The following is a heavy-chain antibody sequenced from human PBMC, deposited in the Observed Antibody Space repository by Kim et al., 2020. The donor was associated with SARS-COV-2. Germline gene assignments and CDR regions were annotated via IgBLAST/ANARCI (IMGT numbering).Heavy chain of an antibody. Sequence: SVKVSCRGSGGSASTLPITWVRRAPGRGLEWLGGIVPRFGDPNYAQNFQGRVTNTADATTDTAFLDLSSLTSADTAMYFCAREAEGASRRDAFDMWGQGTMITV. CDR1: GGSASTLP. V-gene: IGHV1-69*13. J-gene: IGHJ3*02. CDR2: IVPRFGDP. D-gene: IGHD2-2*01. CDR3: AREAEGASRRDAFDM.